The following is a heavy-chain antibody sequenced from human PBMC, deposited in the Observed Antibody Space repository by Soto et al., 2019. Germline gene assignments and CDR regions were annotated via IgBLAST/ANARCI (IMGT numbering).Heavy chain of an antibody. D-gene: IGHD2-15*01. CDR2: INPSGGST. CDR1: GYTFTSYY. J-gene: IGHJ1*01. CDR3: ARGLVVVAATPSSYFQH. Sequence: ASVKVSWKASGYTFTSYYMHWVRQAPGQGLEWMGIINPSGGSTSYAQKFQGRVTMTRDTSTSTVYMELSSLRSEDTAVYYCARGLVVVAATPSSYFQHWGQGTLVTSPQ. V-gene: IGHV1-46*01.